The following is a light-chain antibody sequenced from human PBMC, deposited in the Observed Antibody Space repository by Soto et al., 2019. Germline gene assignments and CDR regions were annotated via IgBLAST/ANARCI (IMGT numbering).Light chain of an antibody. V-gene: IGLV2-8*01. CDR1: SSDVGAFNY. Sequence: QSVLTHPPSVSGSPGQSVTISCTGTSSDVGAFNYVSWYQHHPGKVPKFLIYEVNKRPSGVPDRFSGSKSGNTASLTVSGLQPEDEAEYFSSSFVDGTSYVFGTGTKVTVL. CDR2: EVN. CDR3: SSFVDGTSYV. J-gene: IGLJ1*01.